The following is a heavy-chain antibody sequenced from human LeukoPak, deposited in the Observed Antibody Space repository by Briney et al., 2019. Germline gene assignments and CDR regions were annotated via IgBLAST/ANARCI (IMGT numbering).Heavy chain of an antibody. V-gene: IGHV1-69*05. CDR3: AAGRSGSYPGY. Sequence: SVKVSCKASVGTFSSYAISWVRQAPGQGLEWMGGIIPIFGTANYVQKFQGRVTITTDESTSTAYMELSSLRSEDTAVYYCAAGRSGSYPGYWGQGTLVTVSS. J-gene: IGHJ4*02. CDR1: VGTFSSYA. D-gene: IGHD3-10*01. CDR2: IIPIFGTA.